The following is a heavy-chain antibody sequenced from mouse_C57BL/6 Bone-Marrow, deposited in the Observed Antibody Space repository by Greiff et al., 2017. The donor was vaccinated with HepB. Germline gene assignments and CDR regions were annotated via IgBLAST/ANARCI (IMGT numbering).Heavy chain of an antibody. J-gene: IGHJ2*01. CDR3: ARRRRYDYVFDY. V-gene: IGHV1-55*01. Sequence: QVQLQQPGAELVKPVASVKMSCKASGYTFTSYWITWVKQRPGQGLEWIGDLYPGSGSTNYNEKFKSKSTLTVDTSSRTAYIQLSSLTSEDSAVYYCARRRRYDYVFDYWGQGTTLTVSS. CDR2: LYPGSGST. D-gene: IGHD2-4*01. CDR1: GYTFTSYW.